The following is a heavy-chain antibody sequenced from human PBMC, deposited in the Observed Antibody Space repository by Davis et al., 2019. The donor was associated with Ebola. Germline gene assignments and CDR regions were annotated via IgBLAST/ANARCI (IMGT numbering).Heavy chain of an antibody. J-gene: IGHJ4*02. V-gene: IGHV4-61*08. D-gene: IGHD6-25*01. Sequence: PSETLSLTCTVSGGSISSGGYYWSWIRQHPGKGLEWIGYISYSGSTNYNPSLKSRVTISEDTSKNQFSLKLSSVTAADTAVYYCARGSSGSLDYWGQGTLVTVSS. CDR3: ARGSSGSLDY. CDR2: ISYSGST. CDR1: GGSISSGGYY.